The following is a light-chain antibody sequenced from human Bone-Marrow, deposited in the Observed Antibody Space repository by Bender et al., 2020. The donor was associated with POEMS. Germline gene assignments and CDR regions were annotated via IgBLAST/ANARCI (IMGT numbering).Light chain of an antibody. CDR2: DDS. CDR3: QLWDSETDHYV. CDR1: NIGSKS. Sequence: SYVLTQPPSVSVAPGKTATITCGGKNIGSKSVHWYQQKPGQAPVLVVYDDSDRPSRISERFSGSNSGSAASLTINRVEVGDEAGYYCQLWDSETDHYVFGPGTDVTVL. V-gene: IGLV3-21*03. J-gene: IGLJ1*01.